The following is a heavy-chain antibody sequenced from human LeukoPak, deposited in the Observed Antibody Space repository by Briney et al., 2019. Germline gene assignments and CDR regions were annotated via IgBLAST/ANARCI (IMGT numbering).Heavy chain of an antibody. CDR1: GFTFSSHT. V-gene: IGHV3-30*18. J-gene: IGHJ4*02. Sequence: GGSLRLSCAASGFTFSSHTLTWVRQAPGKGLEWVSVISYAGRNNYYAASVNGRFTISRDNSKSTLYLQMNSLRAEDTAVYYCAKESGTTMIASYWGQGTLVTVSS. D-gene: IGHD3-22*01. CDR2: ISYAGRNN. CDR3: AKESGTTMIASY.